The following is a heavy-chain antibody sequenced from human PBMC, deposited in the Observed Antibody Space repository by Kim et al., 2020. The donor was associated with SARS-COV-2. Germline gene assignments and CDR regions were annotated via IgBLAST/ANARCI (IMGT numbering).Heavy chain of an antibody. CDR3: ARPAVAGKVYP. Sequence: TNYAQKFQGRVTMTRDTSISTAYMELSRLRSDDTAVYYCARPAVAGKVYPWGQGTLVTVSS. D-gene: IGHD6-19*01. CDR2: T. V-gene: IGHV1-2*02. J-gene: IGHJ5*02.